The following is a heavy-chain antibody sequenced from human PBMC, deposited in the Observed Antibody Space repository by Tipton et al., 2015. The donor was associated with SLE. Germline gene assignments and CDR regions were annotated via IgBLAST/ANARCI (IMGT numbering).Heavy chain of an antibody. V-gene: IGHV4-34*01. Sequence: TLSLTCAVYGRSFSGYYWSWLRQSPGKGLEWIGEINHSGSTNYNPSLKSRVTISVDRSNTQFSLNVSSVTAADTAVYYCARERIEEYGGKENWIDPWGQGTLVTVSS. J-gene: IGHJ5*02. D-gene: IGHD4/OR15-4a*01. CDR3: ARERIEEYGGKENWIDP. CDR2: INHSGST. CDR1: GRSFSGYY.